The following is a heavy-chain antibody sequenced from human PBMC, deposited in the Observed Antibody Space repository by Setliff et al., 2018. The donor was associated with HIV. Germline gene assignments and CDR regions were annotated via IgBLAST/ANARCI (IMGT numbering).Heavy chain of an antibody. D-gene: IGHD3-10*01. J-gene: IGHJ5*02. CDR1: GFTFSNYA. Sequence: GGSLRLSCAASGFTFSNYAMNWVRQAPGKGLEWVSTISGSGGLTFYADSVKGRFTISRDNSKNTLYLQMNSLKTEDTAVYYCTRGASHYGSGIWFDPWGQGTLVTVSS. CDR3: TRGASHYGSGIWFDP. CDR2: ISGSGGLT. V-gene: IGHV3-23*01.